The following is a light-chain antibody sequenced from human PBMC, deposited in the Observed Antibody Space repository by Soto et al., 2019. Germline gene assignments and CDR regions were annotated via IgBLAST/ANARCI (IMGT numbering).Light chain of an antibody. J-gene: IGKJ5*01. CDR3: MQALQTPNT. V-gene: IGKV2-28*01. CDR1: QSLLYSDGDNY. Sequence: DIVMTQSPLSLSVTPGEPASISCRSSQSLLYSDGDNYLDWYLQKPGQSPQLLIYLASKRASGVPDRFSASGSGTDFTLRISRVEAEDVGLYYCMQALQTPNTFGQGTRLEIK. CDR2: LAS.